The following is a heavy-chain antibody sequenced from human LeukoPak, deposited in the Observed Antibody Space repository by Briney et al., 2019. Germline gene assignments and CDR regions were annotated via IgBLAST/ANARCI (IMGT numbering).Heavy chain of an antibody. J-gene: IGHJ6*03. D-gene: IGHD1-26*01. Sequence: ASVKVSCKAFGYTFTNYGINWVRQAPGQGLEWMGWMNTNTGNPTYAQGFTGQFVFSLETSVSTAYLQISSLKAEDTAVYYCARGRGSSARLGYSYFYIGVWGKGTTVTVSS. CDR1: GYTFTNYG. CDR3: ARGRGSSARLGYSYFYIGV. CDR2: MNTNTGNP. V-gene: IGHV7-4-1*02.